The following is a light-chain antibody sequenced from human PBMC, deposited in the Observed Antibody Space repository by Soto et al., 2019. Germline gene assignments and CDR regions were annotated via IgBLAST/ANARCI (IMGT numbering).Light chain of an antibody. Sequence: EVLMTQSPATLSVSPGERVTRSCRASQSVYSNLAWYQQKPGQAPRLLIYGASTRATGLPARFSGSGSGTEFTLTISSLQSEDFAVYYCQQYNSWPLTFGGGTKVEIK. CDR1: QSVYSN. CDR3: QQYNSWPLT. J-gene: IGKJ4*01. CDR2: GAS. V-gene: IGKV3-15*01.